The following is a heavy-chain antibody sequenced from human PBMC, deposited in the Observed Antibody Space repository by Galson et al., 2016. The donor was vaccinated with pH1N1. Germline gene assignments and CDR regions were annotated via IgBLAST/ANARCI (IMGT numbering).Heavy chain of an antibody. V-gene: IGHV6-1*01. CDR1: GDSVSCNSAA. Sequence: CAISGDSVSCNSAAWNWIRQSPSRGLEWLGRTYYRSKWYNDYAVSVKSRITINPDTSKNQFSLQLNSVTPEDTAVYYCARDGIAAAGIRRDQYYFDYWGRGTLVTVSS. CDR3: ARDGIAAAGIRRDQYYFDY. CDR2: TYYRSKWYN. J-gene: IGHJ4*02. D-gene: IGHD6-13*01.